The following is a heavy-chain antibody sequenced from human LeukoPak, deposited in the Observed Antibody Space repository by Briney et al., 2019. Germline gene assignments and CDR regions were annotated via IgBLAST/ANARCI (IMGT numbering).Heavy chain of an antibody. J-gene: IGHJ6*03. Sequence: SETLSLTCTVSGGSISSYYWSWLRQPPGKGLEWLGEINHSGSTNYNPSLKSRVTISVDTSKNQFSLKLSSVTAADTAVYYCARQSGGYYYYYMDVWGKGTTVTISS. D-gene: IGHD3-16*01. V-gene: IGHV4-34*01. CDR3: ARQSGGYYYYYMDV. CDR2: INHSGST. CDR1: GGSISSYY.